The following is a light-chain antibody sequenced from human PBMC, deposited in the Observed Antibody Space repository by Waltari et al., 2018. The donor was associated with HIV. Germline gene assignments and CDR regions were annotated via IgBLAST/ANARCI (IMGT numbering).Light chain of an antibody. V-gene: IGLV3-25*03. CDR3: ESADSTGSYYV. CDR1: ALAKQT. J-gene: IGLJ2*01. Sequence: SYELTQPPSMSVSPGQTATITCSGDALAKQTSYWYQQKAGQAPVLVIFAGTERPSGIPERFSGTRSETTVTLTITGVQAEDEADYYCESADSTGSYYVFGRGTRLTVL. CDR2: AGT.